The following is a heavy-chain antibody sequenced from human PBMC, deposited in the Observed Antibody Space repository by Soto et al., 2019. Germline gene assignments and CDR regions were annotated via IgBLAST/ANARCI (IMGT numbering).Heavy chain of an antibody. V-gene: IGHV1-69*13. CDR2: IIPIFGTA. CDR1: GYTFTSYG. Sequence: RGASVKVSCKASGYTFTSYGISWVRQAPGQGLEWMGWIIPIFGTANYAQKFQGRVTITADESTSTAYMELSSLRSEDTAVYYCARHPGGRGYYYGMDVWGQGTTVTVSS. D-gene: IGHD2-15*01. J-gene: IGHJ6*02. CDR3: ARHPGGRGYYYGMDV.